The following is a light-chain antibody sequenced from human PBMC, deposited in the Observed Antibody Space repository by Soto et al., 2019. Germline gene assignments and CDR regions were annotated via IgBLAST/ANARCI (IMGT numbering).Light chain of an antibody. V-gene: IGKV3-20*01. CDR1: QSVSNNY. Sequence: EIVLTQSPGTLSLSPVERVTLSCRASQSVSNNYVAWYQKKAGQAPRLLIYGASNEAAGIPDSFSGSGAGTVSPLTISLLDEEDFAVYCYQQYSSPLTFGGGTKVDIK. CDR3: QQYSSPLT. J-gene: IGKJ4*02. CDR2: GAS.